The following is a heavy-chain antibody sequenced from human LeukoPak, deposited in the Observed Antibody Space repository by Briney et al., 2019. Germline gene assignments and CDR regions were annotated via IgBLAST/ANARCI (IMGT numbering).Heavy chain of an antibody. CDR3: ARAVAATFDY. V-gene: IGHV1-46*01. CDR2: INPSGGST. J-gene: IGHJ4*02. Sequence: ASVKVSCKASGYTFSNYYLHWVRQAPGQGLEWMGIINPSGGSTTYAHKFQGRVTMTRDTSTSTVYMDLSSLRSEDTAMYYWARAVAATFDYWGQGTLVTVSS. CDR1: GYTFSNYY. D-gene: IGHD6-19*01.